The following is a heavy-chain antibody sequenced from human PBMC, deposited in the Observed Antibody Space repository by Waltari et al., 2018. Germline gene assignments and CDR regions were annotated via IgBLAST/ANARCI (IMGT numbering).Heavy chain of an antibody. CDR3: ARADTSTSYFYYYMDV. Sequence: QVQLQESGPGLVKPSETLSLTCTVSGGSTSPYYWCWVRQSPAKGLEWIGYLHYSRSSVYNPARRSVVAISRDTPNNQFSLRLRSVTAADAAIYYCARADTSTSYFYYYMDVWGKGTTVTVSS. CDR1: GGSTSPYY. CDR2: LHYSRSS. J-gene: IGHJ6*03. V-gene: IGHV4-59*01. D-gene: IGHD1-26*01.